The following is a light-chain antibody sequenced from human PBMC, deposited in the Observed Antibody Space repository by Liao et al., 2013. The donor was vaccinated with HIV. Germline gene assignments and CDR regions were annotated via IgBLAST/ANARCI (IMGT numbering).Light chain of an antibody. J-gene: IGLJ3*02. Sequence: SYELTQPPSVSVSPGQTASVTCSGHRLGDKFACWYQQKPGQSPLLVMYQDDKRPSGIPERFSGSNSGNTATLTISGTQATDEADYYCQAWDSSAGVFGGGTKLTVL. CDR1: RLGDKF. CDR3: QAWDSSAGV. CDR2: QDD. V-gene: IGLV3-1*01.